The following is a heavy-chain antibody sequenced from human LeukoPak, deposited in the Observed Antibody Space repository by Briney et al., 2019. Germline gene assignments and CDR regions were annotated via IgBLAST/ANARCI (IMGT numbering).Heavy chain of an antibody. V-gene: IGHV3-30*19. Sequence: PGGSLRLSCAASGFTFSSYGMHWVRQAPGKGLEWVAVIWYDGSNKYYADSVKGRFTISRDNSKNTLYLQMNSLRAEDTAVYYCARDLLHNYYYGMDVWGQGTTVTVSS. CDR1: GFTFSSYG. D-gene: IGHD3-10*01. CDR3: ARDLLHNYYYGMDV. CDR2: IWYDGSNK. J-gene: IGHJ6*02.